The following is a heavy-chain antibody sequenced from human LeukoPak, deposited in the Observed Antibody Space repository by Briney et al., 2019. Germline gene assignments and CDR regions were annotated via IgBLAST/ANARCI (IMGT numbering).Heavy chain of an antibody. Sequence: ASAKVSCKASGYTFTSYYMHWARQAPGQGLEWMGIINPSGGSTSYAQKFQGRVTMTRDTSTSTVYMELSSLRSEDTAVYYCARDGYDFWSGYLPFDYWGQGTLVTVSS. V-gene: IGHV1-46*01. D-gene: IGHD3-3*01. CDR3: ARDGYDFWSGYLPFDY. CDR2: INPSGGST. CDR1: GYTFTSYY. J-gene: IGHJ4*02.